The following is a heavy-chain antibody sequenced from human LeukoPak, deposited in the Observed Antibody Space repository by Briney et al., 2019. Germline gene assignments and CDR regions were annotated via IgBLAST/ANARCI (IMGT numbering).Heavy chain of an antibody. V-gene: IGHV4-59*01. J-gene: IGHJ4*02. D-gene: IGHD3-9*01. CDR2: IDYSGST. Sequence: PSETLSLTCTVSGGSISSYYWSWIRQPPEKGLEWIGCIDYSGSTNYNPSLKSRVTISVDTSKNQFSLKLSSVTAADTAVYYCVRDAGVLTGYYDYWGQGTLVTVSS. CDR1: GGSISSYY. CDR3: VRDAGVLTGYYDY.